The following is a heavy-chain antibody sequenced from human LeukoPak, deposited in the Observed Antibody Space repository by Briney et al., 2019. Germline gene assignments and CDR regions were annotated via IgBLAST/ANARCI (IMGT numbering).Heavy chain of an antibody. V-gene: IGHV5-51*01. CDR1: GYRFTSYW. CDR3: ASRSRERSSGYGGMDV. D-gene: IGHD3-22*01. Sequence: GESLQISCQGSGYRFTSYWIGWVRQMPGKGLEWMGIIYPGDSDTRYSPSFQGQVTISADKSISTAYLQWSSLKASDTAMYYCASRSRERSSGYGGMDVWGQGTTVTVSS. CDR2: IYPGDSDT. J-gene: IGHJ6*02.